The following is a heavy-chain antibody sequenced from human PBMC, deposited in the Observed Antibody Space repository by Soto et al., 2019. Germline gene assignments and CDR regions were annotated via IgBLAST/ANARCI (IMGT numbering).Heavy chain of an antibody. J-gene: IGHJ4*02. CDR1: GFTFSSYA. CDR2: ISYDGSNK. V-gene: IGHV3-30-3*01. CDR3: ARGDYSSSWYPPLDY. Sequence: GGSLRLSCAASGFTFSSYAMHWVRQAPGKGLEWVAVISYDGSNKYYADSVKGRFTISRDNSKNTLYLQMNSLRAEDTAVYYCARGDYSSSWYPPLDYWGQGTLVTVSS. D-gene: IGHD6-13*01.